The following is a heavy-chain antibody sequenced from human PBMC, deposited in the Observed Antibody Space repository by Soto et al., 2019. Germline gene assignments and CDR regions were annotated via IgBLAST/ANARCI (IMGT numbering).Heavy chain of an antibody. CDR1: GGSISSYY. J-gene: IGHJ4*02. CDR3: ARHDLTTGTLDY. V-gene: IGHV4-59*08. Sequence: SETLSLTCTVSGGSISSYYWSWIRQPPGKGLEWIGYIYYSGSTNYNPSLKSRVTISVDTSKNQFSLKLSSVTAADTAVYYCARHDLTTGTLDYWGQGTPVTVSS. CDR2: IYYSGST. D-gene: IGHD1-1*01.